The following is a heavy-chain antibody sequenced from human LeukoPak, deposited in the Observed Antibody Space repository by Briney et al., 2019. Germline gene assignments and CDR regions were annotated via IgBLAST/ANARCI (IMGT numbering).Heavy chain of an antibody. Sequence: ASVKVSCKASGYTFTSYYMHWVRQASGQGLEWMGIINPSGGSTSYAQKFQGRVTMTRDMSTSTVYMELSSLRSEDTAVYYCARKRETYYYDSSGYYDAFDIWGQGTMVTVSS. CDR1: GYTFTSYY. CDR2: INPSGGST. CDR3: ARKRETYYYDSSGYYDAFDI. D-gene: IGHD3-22*01. V-gene: IGHV1-46*01. J-gene: IGHJ3*02.